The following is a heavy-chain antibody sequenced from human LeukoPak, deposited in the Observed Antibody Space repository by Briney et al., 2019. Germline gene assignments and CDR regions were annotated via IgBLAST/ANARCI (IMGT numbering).Heavy chain of an antibody. CDR2: ISSSSSTI. J-gene: IGHJ4*02. D-gene: IGHD2-15*01. CDR3: ARGPEDYCSGGSCYSELDY. Sequence: GGSLRLSCAASGFTFSSYSMNWVRQAPGKGLEWVSSISSSSSTIYYADSVKGRFTISRDNAKNSLYLQMNSLRAEDTAAYYCARGPEDYCSGGSCYSELDYWGQGTLVTVSS. CDR1: GFTFSSYS. V-gene: IGHV3-48*04.